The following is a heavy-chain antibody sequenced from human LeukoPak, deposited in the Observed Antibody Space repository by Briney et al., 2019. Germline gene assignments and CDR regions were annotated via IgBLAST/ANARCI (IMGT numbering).Heavy chain of an antibody. J-gene: IGHJ3*02. V-gene: IGHV3-11*04. D-gene: IGHD1-26*01. Sequence: GGSLRLSCAASGFTFSDYYMSWIRQAPGKGLEWVSYISSSGSTIYYADSVKGRFTISRDNAKNSLYLQTNSLRAEDTAVYYCASSAWELRGSEAFDIWGQGTMVTVSS. CDR2: ISSSGSTI. CDR1: GFTFSDYY. CDR3: ASSAWELRGSEAFDI.